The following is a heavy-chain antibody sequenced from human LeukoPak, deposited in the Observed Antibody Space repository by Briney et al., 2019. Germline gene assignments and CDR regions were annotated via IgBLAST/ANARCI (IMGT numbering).Heavy chain of an antibody. CDR2: IYHSGST. D-gene: IGHD2-15*01. CDR3: ARLKWGYCSGGGCYNWCDP. V-gene: IGHV4-30-2*01. Sequence: KPSQTLSLTCAVSGGSISSGGYSWSWIRQPPGKGLEWIGYIYHSGSTYYNPSLKSRVTISVDRSKSQFSLKLSSVTAADTAVYYCARLKWGYCSGGGCYNWCDPWGQGTLVTVSS. J-gene: IGHJ5*02. CDR1: GGSISSGGYS.